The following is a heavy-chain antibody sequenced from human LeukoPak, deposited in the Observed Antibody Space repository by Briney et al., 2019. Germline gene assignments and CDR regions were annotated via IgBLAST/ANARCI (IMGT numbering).Heavy chain of an antibody. CDR3: AGGSGTMAY. Sequence: SQTLSLTCAISGDSFSIKSVSWNWIRQSPSRGLEWLGRTYYRSKWYTDYAVSVKSRININPDTSKNQFSLQLKSVTPEDTAVYYCAGGSGTMAYWGLGTLVTVSS. J-gene: IGHJ4*02. D-gene: IGHD3-10*01. CDR1: GDSFSIKSVS. V-gene: IGHV6-1*01. CDR2: TYYRSKWYT.